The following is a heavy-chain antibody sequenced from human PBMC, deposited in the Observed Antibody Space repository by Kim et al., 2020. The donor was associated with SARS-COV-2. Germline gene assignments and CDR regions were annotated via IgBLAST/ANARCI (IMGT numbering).Heavy chain of an antibody. V-gene: IGHV1-24*01. CDR2: FDPEDGET. CDR1: GYTLTELS. J-gene: IGHJ5*02. D-gene: IGHD6-19*01. Sequence: ASVKVSCEVSGYTLTELSMHWVRQAPGKGLEWMGGFDPEDGETIYAQKFQGRVTMTEDTSTDTAYMELSSLRSEDTAVYYCATEKFHSSGWVPFDPWGQGTLVTVSS. CDR3: ATEKFHSSGWVPFDP.